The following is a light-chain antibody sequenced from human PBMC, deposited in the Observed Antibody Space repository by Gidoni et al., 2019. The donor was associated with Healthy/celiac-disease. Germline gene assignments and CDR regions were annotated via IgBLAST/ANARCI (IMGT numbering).Light chain of an antibody. CDR3: QQSYSTWS. V-gene: IGKV1-39*01. CDR2: AAS. Sequence: DIRMTQSPSSLSASVGDRVTITCRASQSISSYLNWYQQKPGKAPKLLIYAASSLQSGVPSRFSGSGSGTDFTLTISSLQPEDFATYYCQQSYSTWSFGQGTKLEIK. J-gene: IGKJ2*04. CDR1: QSISSY.